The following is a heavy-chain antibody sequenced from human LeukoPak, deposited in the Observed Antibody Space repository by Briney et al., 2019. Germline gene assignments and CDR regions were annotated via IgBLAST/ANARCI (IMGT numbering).Heavy chain of an antibody. CDR3: ARKLVAGNYYYYYGMDV. CDR2: INPNSGGT. CDR1: GYTFTGYY. D-gene: IGHD6-19*01. Sequence: ASVKVSCKASGYTFTGYYMHWVRQAPGQGLEWMGWINPNSGGTNYAQKFQGRVTMTRDTSISTAYMELSSLRSEDTAVYYCARKLVAGNYYYYYGMDVWGQGTTVTVSS. J-gene: IGHJ6*02. V-gene: IGHV1-2*02.